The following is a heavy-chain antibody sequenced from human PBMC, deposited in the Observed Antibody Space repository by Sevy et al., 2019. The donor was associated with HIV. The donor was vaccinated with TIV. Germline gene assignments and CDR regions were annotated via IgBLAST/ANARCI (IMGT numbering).Heavy chain of an antibody. CDR1: GGSISSYY. D-gene: IGHD3-22*01. V-gene: IGHV4-59*12. J-gene: IGHJ4*02. CDR3: ARTPNTSGYYYFDY. Sequence: SETLSLTCTVSGGSISSYYWSWIRQPPGKGLEWIGYIYYSGSTNYNPSLKSRFTISVDTSKNQFSLQLSSVTAADTAVYYCARTPNTSGYYYFDYWGQGTLVTVSS. CDR2: IYYSGST.